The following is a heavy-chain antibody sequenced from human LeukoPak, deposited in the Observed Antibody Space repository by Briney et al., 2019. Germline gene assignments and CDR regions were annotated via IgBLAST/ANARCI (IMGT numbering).Heavy chain of an antibody. J-gene: IGHJ4*02. Sequence: SETLSLTCTVSGGSISSSSHYWGWIRQPPGKGLEWIGDIHYSGTTYYNPSLKSRVTISVDTSKNQFSLRLSSVTAADTAVYYCAREESYYFDYWGQGTLVTVSS. CDR1: GGSISSSSHY. CDR3: AREESYYFDY. V-gene: IGHV4-39*07. CDR2: IHYSGTT.